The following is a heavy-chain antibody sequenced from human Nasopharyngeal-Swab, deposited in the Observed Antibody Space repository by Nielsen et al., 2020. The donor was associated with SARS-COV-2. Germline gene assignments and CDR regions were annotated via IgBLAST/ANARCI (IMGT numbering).Heavy chain of an antibody. CDR1: GGTFSSYA. D-gene: IGHD5-12*01. Sequence: SVKVSCKASGGTFSSYAISWVRQAPGQGLEWMGGIIPIFGTANYAQKFQGRVTITADESTSTAYMELSSLRSEDTAVYYCARERGYSGLQDAFDIWGQGTMVTVSS. J-gene: IGHJ3*02. CDR2: IIPIFGTA. V-gene: IGHV1-69*13. CDR3: ARERGYSGLQDAFDI.